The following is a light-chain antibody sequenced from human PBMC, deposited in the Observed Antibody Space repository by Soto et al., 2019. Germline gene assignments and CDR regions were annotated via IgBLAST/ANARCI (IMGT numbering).Light chain of an antibody. CDR2: RAS. CDR3: LQYHNLWA. Sequence: VLPQSARTLTLSPGDSTTFSCRASQNIYSNIAWYQQRPGQDPRLLIYRASTRATGVPARFSGSGSGTEFTLTISRLQSEYFAVYSCLQYHNLWAVGQGAQVEIK. CDR1: QNIYSN. J-gene: IGKJ1*01. V-gene: IGKV3-15*01.